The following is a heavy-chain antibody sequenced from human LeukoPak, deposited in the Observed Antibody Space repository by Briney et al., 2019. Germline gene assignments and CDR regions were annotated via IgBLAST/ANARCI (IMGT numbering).Heavy chain of an antibody. Sequence: PSETLSLTCTVSGGSISSYYWSWIRQPPGKGLDWIGYIYYSGSTNYNPSLKSRVTISVDTSKNQFSLKLSSVTAADTAVYYCARGGDGPGSGLGYWGQGALVTVSS. CDR1: GGSISSYY. CDR3: ARGGDGPGSGLGY. V-gene: IGHV4-59*12. J-gene: IGHJ4*02. D-gene: IGHD5-24*01. CDR2: IYYSGST.